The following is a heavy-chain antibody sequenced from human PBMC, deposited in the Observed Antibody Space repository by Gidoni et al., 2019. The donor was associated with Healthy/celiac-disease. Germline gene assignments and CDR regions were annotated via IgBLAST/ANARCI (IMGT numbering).Heavy chain of an antibody. J-gene: IGHJ6*03. CDR3: ASAPHYDILTGYYTRDYYYYMDV. V-gene: IGHV1-69*01. Sequence: QVQLVQSGAEVKKPGSSVKVSCKASGGTFSSYAISWVRQAPGQGLEWIGGIIPIFGKANYAQKFQGRVTITADESTSTAYMELSSLRSEDTAVYYCASAPHYDILTGYYTRDYYYYMDVWGKGTTVTVSS. D-gene: IGHD3-9*01. CDR1: GGTFSSYA. CDR2: IIPIFGKA.